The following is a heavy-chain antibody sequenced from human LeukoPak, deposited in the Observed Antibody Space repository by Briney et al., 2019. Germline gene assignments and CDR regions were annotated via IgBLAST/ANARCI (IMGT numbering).Heavy chain of an antibody. V-gene: IGHV3-74*01. CDR1: GITFSSYW. CDR2: INSDGSST. CDR3: ARDKIVGPTTLDY. D-gene: IGHD1-26*01. J-gene: IGHJ4*02. Sequence: QPGGSLRLSCAASGITFSSYWMHWVRQAPGKGLVWVSRINSDGSSTSYADSVKGRFTISRDNAKNSLYLQMNSLRADDTAIYYCARDKIVGPTTLDYWGQGTLVTVSS.